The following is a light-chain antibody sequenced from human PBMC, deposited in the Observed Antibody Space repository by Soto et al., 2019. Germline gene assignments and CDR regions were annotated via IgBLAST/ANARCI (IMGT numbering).Light chain of an antibody. Sequence: EFVLTQSPGTLSLSPGESATLSCRASQSVSSDLAWYQHKPGQAPRLLIYGASTRATGIPARFSGRGSGTEFTLTISSLQSVDFAVYDCQQYDKRPQTFGQGTKVDIK. V-gene: IGKV3-15*01. J-gene: IGKJ1*01. CDR1: QSVSSD. CDR3: QQYDKRPQT. CDR2: GAS.